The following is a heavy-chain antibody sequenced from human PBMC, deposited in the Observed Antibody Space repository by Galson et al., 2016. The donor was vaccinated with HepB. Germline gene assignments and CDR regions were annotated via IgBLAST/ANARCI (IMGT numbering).Heavy chain of an antibody. CDR1: GDSVSSNNAG. CDR2: TYYRSKWFY. Sequence: CAISGDSVSSNNAGWNWIRQSPSRGLEWLGRTYYRSKWFYDYAESVKSRITIKPDTTKNQFSLQLNSVTVEDTAVYYCARAGVSNWPDFDFWGQGALVTVSS. J-gene: IGHJ4*02. CDR3: ARAGVSNWPDFDF. V-gene: IGHV6-1*01. D-gene: IGHD6-13*01.